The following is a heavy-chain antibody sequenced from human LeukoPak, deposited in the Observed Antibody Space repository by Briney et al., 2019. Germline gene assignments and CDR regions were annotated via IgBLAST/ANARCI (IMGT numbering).Heavy chain of an antibody. CDR3: ARDPYSSGLNSFHI. Sequence: PGGSLRLSCAASGFTFSIYGMHWVRQAPGKGLERVAVIWYDGSNKYYVDSVKGRFTISRDNSKNTVYLQMNSLRAEDTAVYYCARDPYSSGLNSFHIGGQGTLVTVSS. V-gene: IGHV3-33*01. D-gene: IGHD6-19*01. CDR1: GFTFSIYG. CDR2: IWYDGSNK. J-gene: IGHJ5*02.